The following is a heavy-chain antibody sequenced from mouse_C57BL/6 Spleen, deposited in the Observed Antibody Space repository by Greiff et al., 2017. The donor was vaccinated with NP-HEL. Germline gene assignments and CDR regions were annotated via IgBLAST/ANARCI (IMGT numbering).Heavy chain of an antibody. D-gene: IGHD2-4*01. J-gene: IGHJ2*01. CDR2: IDPSDSYT. CDR3: AMTYDYYFDY. Sequence: QVQLKQSGAELVMPGASVKLSCKASGYTFTSYWMHWVKQRPGQGLEWIGEIDPSDSYTNYNQKFKGKSTLTVDKSSSTTYMQLSSLTSEDSAVYYCAMTYDYYFDYWGQGTTLTVSS. CDR1: GYTFTSYW. V-gene: IGHV1-69*01.